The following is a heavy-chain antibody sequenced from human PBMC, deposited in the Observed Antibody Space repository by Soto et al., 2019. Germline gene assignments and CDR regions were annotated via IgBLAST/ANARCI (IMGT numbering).Heavy chain of an antibody. J-gene: IGHJ5*02. CDR2: LSGSGAYT. D-gene: IGHD2-15*01. V-gene: IGHV3-23*01. CDR3: ANGYCNGGCNRVHFRAGHWFDP. Sequence: EVQLLESGGGLVQPGGSLRLSCAASGFTFSNYAMSWVRQAPGKGLEWVSALSGSGAYTYYADSVKGRVTISRDNSKNTLYLQMNRLRAEDTAVYYYANGYCNGGCNRVHFRAGHWFDPWGQATLVTVSS. CDR1: GFTFSNYA.